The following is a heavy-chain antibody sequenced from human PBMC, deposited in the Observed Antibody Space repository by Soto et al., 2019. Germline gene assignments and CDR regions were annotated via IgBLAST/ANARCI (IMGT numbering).Heavy chain of an antibody. J-gene: IGHJ6*02. V-gene: IGHV4-4*02. CDR2: IYHSGST. CDR3: ARVWGYYDSSGYYYYYYGMDV. D-gene: IGHD3-22*01. Sequence: QVQLQESGPGLVKPSGTLSLTCAVSGGSISSSNWWSWVRQPPGKGLEWIGEIYHSGSTNYNPSLKRRVTISVDNSKNQFSLKLSSVTAADTAVYYCARVWGYYDSSGYYYYYYGMDVWGQGTTVTVSS. CDR1: GGSISSSNW.